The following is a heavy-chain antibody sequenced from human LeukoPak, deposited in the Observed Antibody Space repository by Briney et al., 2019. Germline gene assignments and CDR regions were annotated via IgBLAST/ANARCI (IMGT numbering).Heavy chain of an antibody. CDR2: ISGYNGVT. D-gene: IGHD5-12*01. V-gene: IGHV1-18*01. Sequence: ASVKVSCKASDYTFSSHGIGWVRQAPGQGLEWMGWISGYNGVTNYAETFQDRVTLTTDTSTSTAYMELRSLTSDDTAIYYCARYGGHDPEFDYWGQGTLVTVSS. CDR1: DYTFSSHG. CDR3: ARYGGHDPEFDY. J-gene: IGHJ4*02.